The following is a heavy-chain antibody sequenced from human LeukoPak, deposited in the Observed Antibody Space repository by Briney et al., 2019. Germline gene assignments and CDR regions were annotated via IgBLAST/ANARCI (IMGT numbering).Heavy chain of an antibody. CDR2: INSDGSTT. CDR3: ARIGYYYDSSGYYSVHFDY. Sequence: GGSLRLSCAAPGFTLSRYWMHWVRQAPGKGLVWVSRINSDGSTTTYADSVKGRFTISRDNAKNTLYLQMNSLRAEDTAVYYCARIGYYYDSSGYYSVHFDYWGQGTLVTVSS. J-gene: IGHJ4*02. CDR1: GFTLSRYW. V-gene: IGHV3-74*01. D-gene: IGHD3-22*01.